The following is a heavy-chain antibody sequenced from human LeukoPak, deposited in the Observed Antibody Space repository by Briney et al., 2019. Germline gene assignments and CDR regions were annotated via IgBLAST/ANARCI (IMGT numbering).Heavy chain of an antibody. D-gene: IGHD2-2*01. CDR3: ARDWGYCSSTSCFYYGMDV. Sequence: LGGSLRLSCAASGFTFSSYTMNWVRQAPGKGLEWVSSITSSSDYMYYADSVKGRFTISRDNAKNSLYLQMNSLRAEDTAVYYCARDWGYCSSTSCFYYGMDVWGQGTTVTVSS. V-gene: IGHV3-21*01. CDR1: GFTFSSYT. CDR2: ITSSSDYM. J-gene: IGHJ6*02.